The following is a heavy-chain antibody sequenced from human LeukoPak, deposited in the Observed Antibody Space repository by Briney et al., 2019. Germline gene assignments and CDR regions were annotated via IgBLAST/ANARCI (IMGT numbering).Heavy chain of an antibody. CDR3: AREASVTNWYFDL. CDR2: IASDGSAQ. CDR1: GFTFSSHG. V-gene: IGHV3-30*03. D-gene: IGHD2-2*01. J-gene: IGHJ2*01. Sequence: PGGSLRLSCAASGFTFSSHGMQWVRQPPGKGLEWVTVIASDGSAQYYTDSVKGRFTTSRDNSKNMLYLQMDSLRTEDTAVYYCAREASVTNWYFDLWGRGALVSVSS.